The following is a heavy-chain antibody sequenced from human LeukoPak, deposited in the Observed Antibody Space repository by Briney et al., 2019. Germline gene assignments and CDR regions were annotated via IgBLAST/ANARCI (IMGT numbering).Heavy chain of an antibody. D-gene: IGHD6-19*01. CDR2: MNPNNGGT. CDR3: AGDSSGWLFVDY. Sequence: ASVKVSCKASGYSFSGYYMHWVRQAPGQGLEWMGWMNPNNGGTNYAQKFQGRVTMTRDTSISTAYMELSRLRSDDTAVYYCAGDSSGWLFVDYWGQGTRVTVSS. CDR1: GYSFSGYY. J-gene: IGHJ4*02. V-gene: IGHV1-2*02.